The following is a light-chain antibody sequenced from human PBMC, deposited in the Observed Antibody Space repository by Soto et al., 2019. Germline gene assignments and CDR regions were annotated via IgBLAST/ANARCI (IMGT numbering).Light chain of an antibody. CDR2: KAS. Sequence: DIQMTQPPTTLSASVGDRVTITCRASQSISHWWAWYQQTPGKAPNLLIYKASSLESGVPSRFSGIGSGTEFTLTISRLQTDEFATYYGQQYNTYPLTFGGGTKVEIK. V-gene: IGKV1-5*03. CDR3: QQYNTYPLT. CDR1: QSISHW. J-gene: IGKJ4*01.